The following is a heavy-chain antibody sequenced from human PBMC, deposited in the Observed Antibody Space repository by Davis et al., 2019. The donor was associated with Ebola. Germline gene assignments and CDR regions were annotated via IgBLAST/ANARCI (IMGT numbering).Heavy chain of an antibody. V-gene: IGHV1-18*01. CDR2: ISAYNGNT. Sequence: ASVKVSCKASGYTFTSYGISWVRQAPGQGLEWMGWISAYNGNTNYAQKLQGRVTMTTDTSTSTAYMELRSLRSDDTAVYYCARDLVAGRYYYGSGSDYWGQGTLVTVSS. CDR3: ARDLVAGRYYYGSGSDY. J-gene: IGHJ4*02. CDR1: GYTFTSYG. D-gene: IGHD3-10*01.